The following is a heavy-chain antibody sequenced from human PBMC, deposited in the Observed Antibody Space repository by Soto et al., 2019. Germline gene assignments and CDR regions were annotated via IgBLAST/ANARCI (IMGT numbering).Heavy chain of an antibody. J-gene: IGHJ6*02. Sequence: GASVKVSCKASGFTFTSSAVQWVRQARGQRLEWIGWIVVGSGNTNYAQKFQERVTITRDMSTSTAYMELSSLRSEDTAVYYCAADGSMGDYYYGMDVWGQGTTVTVSS. CDR2: IVVGSGNT. D-gene: IGHD1-26*01. V-gene: IGHV1-58*01. CDR3: AADGSMGDYYYGMDV. CDR1: GFTFTSSA.